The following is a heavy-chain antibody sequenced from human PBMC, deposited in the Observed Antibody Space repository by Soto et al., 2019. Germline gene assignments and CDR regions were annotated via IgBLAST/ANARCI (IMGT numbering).Heavy chain of an antibody. J-gene: IGHJ6*02. D-gene: IGHD3-10*01. CDR1: GGSVSSGDFY. V-gene: IGHV4-61*08. Sequence: PSETLSLTCTVSGGSVSSGDFYWSWIRQPPGKGLEWIGYIYYNGSTNYNPSLKSRVTISSDTSKNQFSLRLFSVTAADTAVYYCARDRPRTIYKRDYYNYGMDVCGQGPTVTVSS. CDR3: ARDRPRTIYKRDYYNYGMDV. CDR2: IYYNGST.